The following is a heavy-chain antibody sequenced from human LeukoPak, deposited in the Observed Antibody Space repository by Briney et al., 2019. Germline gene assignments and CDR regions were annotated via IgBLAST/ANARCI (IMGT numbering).Heavy chain of an antibody. D-gene: IGHD4-17*01. CDR3: ARVLDYGDYFDY. J-gene: IGHJ4*02. V-gene: IGHV3-48*03. CDR2: ISSSGSTI. CDR1: GFTFSSYE. Sequence: PGGSLRLSCAASGFTFSSYEMNWVRQAPGKGLEWASYISSSGSTIYYADSVKGRFTISRDNAKNSLYLQMNSLRAEDTAVYYCARVLDYGDYFDYWGQGTLVTVSS.